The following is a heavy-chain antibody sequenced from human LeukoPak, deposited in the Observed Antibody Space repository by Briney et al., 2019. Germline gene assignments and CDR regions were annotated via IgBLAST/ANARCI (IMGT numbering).Heavy chain of an antibody. J-gene: IGHJ6*02. CDR1: GISLTTDGWA. CDR3: AHDKGHRMDV. CDR2: IYWNDEK. Sequence: ESGPTLVNPTQTLTLTCTCSGISLTTDGWAVAWLRQPPGKALELLALIYWNDEKRYTPSLKNRLTITKDTSKNQVVLTMTNMDPVDTAIYFCAHDKGHRMDVWGPGTTVTVSS. V-gene: IGHV2-5*01.